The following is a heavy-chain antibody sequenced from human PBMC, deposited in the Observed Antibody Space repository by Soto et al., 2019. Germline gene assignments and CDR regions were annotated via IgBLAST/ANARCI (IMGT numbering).Heavy chain of an antibody. CDR2: ILPIFGTA. CDR3: ALALSSGYYTPFDY. V-gene: IGHV1-69*06. Sequence: QVQLVQSGAEVKKPGSSVKVSCKASGGTFSSYAISWVRQAPGQGLEWMGGILPIFGTANYAQKFQGRVTITADKSKSSAYMELSSLRSEDTAVYYCALALSSGYYTPFDYWGQGPLVTVSS. J-gene: IGHJ4*02. D-gene: IGHD3-22*01. CDR1: GGTFSSYA.